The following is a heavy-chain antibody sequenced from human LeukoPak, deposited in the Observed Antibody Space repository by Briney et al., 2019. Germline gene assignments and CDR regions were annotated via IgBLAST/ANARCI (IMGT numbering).Heavy chain of an antibody. D-gene: IGHD3/OR15-3a*01. CDR3: AREKDWNFDY. CDR1: GFTFDDYA. Sequence: GGSLRLSCAASGFTFDDYAMHWVRQAPGKGLEWVSGISWNSGNRGYADSVKGRFTISRDNAKSSLYPQMNSLSAEDTALYYCAREKDWNFDYWGQGTLVTVSS. V-gene: IGHV3-9*01. J-gene: IGHJ4*02. CDR2: ISWNSGNR.